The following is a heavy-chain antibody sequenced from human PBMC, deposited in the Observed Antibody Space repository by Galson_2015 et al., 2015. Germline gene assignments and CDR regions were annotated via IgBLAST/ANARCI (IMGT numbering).Heavy chain of an antibody. J-gene: IGHJ4*02. CDR1: GFTFSSYG. V-gene: IGHV3-33*01. CDR3: ARDGGDIVVVPAAHPEYYFDY. CDR2: IWYDGSNK. D-gene: IGHD2-2*01. Sequence: SLRLSCAASGFTFSSYGMHWVRQAPGKGLEWVAVIWYDGSNKYYADSVKGRFTISRDNSKNTLYLQMNSLRAEDTAVYYCARDGGDIVVVPAAHPEYYFDYWGQGTLVTVSS.